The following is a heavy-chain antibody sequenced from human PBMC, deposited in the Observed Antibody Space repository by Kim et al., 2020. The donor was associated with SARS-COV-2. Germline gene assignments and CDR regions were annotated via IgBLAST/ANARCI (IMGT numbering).Heavy chain of an antibody. CDR2: INPDSGDT. CDR1: GYTFTGYY. J-gene: IGHJ4*02. D-gene: IGHD3-22*01. Sequence: ASVKVSCKASGYTFTGYYVHWVRQAPGQGLEWMGWINPDSGDTNYAQKLQGRVAMTRDTSISTAYMELSRLRSDDTAVYYCARDHSSGWTMENWGQGTLVTVSS. V-gene: IGHV1-2*02. CDR3: ARDHSSGWTMEN.